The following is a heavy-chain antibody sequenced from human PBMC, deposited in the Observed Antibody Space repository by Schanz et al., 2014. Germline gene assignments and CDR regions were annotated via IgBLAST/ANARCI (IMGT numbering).Heavy chain of an antibody. V-gene: IGHV4-4*07. D-gene: IGHD2-21*01. CDR2: IYNSGTT. CDR3: TRSTLWSYDV. CDR1: GGSISSEY. Sequence: QVQLQESGPALVKPSETLSLTCTVSGGSISSEYWSWIRQPAGKGLEWIGRIYNSGTTNYNPSLESRVTISVAKSKNQFSLILSSMTAADTAVYYCTRSTLWSYDVWGRGTMVIVSS. J-gene: IGHJ3*01.